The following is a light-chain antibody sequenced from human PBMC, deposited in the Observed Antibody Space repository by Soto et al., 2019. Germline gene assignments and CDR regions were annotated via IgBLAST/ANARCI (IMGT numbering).Light chain of an antibody. J-gene: IGKJ1*01. V-gene: IGKV3-20*01. CDR3: HQRQSWPRT. CDR1: QSVSSSY. Sequence: EIVLTQSPGTLSLSPGERATLSCRASQSVSSSYLAWYQQKPGQAPRLLIYGASSRAAGVPARFSGSGSGTDFTLTISDVEPEDFAVYYCHQRQSWPRTFGQGTTVDI. CDR2: GAS.